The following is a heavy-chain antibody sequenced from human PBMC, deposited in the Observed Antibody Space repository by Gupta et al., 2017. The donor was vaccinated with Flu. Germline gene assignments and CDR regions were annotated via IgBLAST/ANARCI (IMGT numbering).Heavy chain of an antibody. J-gene: IGHJ6*03. CDR2: IRGSGENT. D-gene: IGHD3-10*01. CDR3: VKLGLLWFGERLTDYYYMDV. V-gene: IGHV3-23*01. Sequence: EVQLLESGGGLVQPGGSLRLSCAASEFTFRNYAMSWVRQAPGKGLELVATIRGSGENTYYADSVKGRFTISRDNSKNTLYLQMNSLRADDTAVYYCVKLGLLWFGERLTDYYYMDVWGKGTTVTVSS. CDR1: EFTFRNYA.